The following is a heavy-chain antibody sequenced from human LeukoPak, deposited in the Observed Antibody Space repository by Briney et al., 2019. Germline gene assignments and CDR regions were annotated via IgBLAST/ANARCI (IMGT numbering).Heavy chain of an antibody. D-gene: IGHD3-16*01. V-gene: IGHV3-13*01. CDR1: GYRFSTSD. CDR3: VRGGEIGLDY. Sequence: GGSLRLSCAASGYRFSTSDMHWVRQGSGRGLEWVSSIASTGETYYAPSVKGRFTVSRENAKNSLYLQMNSLRGGDTAIYHCVRGGEIGLDYWGQGTLVTVSS. CDR2: IASTGET. J-gene: IGHJ4*02.